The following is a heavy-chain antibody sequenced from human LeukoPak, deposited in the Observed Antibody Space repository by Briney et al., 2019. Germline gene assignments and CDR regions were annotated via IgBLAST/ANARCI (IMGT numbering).Heavy chain of an antibody. J-gene: IGHJ5*02. D-gene: IGHD3-22*01. CDR2: ISGSSSYR. V-gene: IGHV3-21*01. CDR3: ARAGLVVILDASWFDR. Sequence: GGCRSPACPASGSSVNTYNMNWVRQAPGKGLEWVSSISGSSSYRYHLDSEMGRLTIFRDNAKNSTYLQMHRLRAEDTAVYYCARAGLVVILDASWFDRWGQGTLVTVSS. CDR1: GSSVNTYN.